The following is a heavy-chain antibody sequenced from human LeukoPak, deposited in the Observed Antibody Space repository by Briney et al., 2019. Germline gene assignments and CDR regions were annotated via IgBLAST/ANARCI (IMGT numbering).Heavy chain of an antibody. CDR3: ARDARGMIVVVPAAAPHYGMDV. Sequence: PSQTLSLTCTVSGGSISSGDYYWSWIRQPPGXXXXXXXXXXXXXXTYCNPSLKSRVTISVDTSKNQFSLKLSSVTAADTAVYYCARDARGMIVVVPAAAPHYGMDVWGKGTTVTVSS. V-gene: IGHV4-30-4*01. D-gene: IGHD2-2*01. CDR1: GGSISSGDYY. CDR2: XXXXXXT. J-gene: IGHJ6*04.